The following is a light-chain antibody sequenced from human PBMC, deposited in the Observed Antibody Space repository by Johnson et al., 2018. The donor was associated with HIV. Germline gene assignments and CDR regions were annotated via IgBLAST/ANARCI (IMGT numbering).Light chain of an antibody. V-gene: IGLV1-51*02. J-gene: IGLJ1*01. CDR1: TSNIGNNY. CDR2: ENN. Sequence: QSVLTQSPSVSAAPGQKVTISCSGSTSNIGNNYVSWYQHLPGTAPKLLICENNKRPSGIPDRFSASKSGTSATLVITGLQTGDEANYYCETWDSSLSAGAVFGTGTRVTVL. CDR3: ETWDSSLSAGAV.